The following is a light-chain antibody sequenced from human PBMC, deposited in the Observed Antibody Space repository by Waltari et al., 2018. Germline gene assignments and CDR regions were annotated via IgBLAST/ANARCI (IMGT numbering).Light chain of an antibody. CDR2: ATS. V-gene: IGKV1-39*01. Sequence: DIQMTQSPSSLSASVGERITITCRASQSISSYLNWYLHKPGKAPKLLIYATSSLQSGVPSRFSGSGSGTDFTLTISSLQPEDFATYYCQQTYMTPYTFGQGTKLEIK. CDR3: QQTYMTPYT. CDR1: QSISSY. J-gene: IGKJ2*01.